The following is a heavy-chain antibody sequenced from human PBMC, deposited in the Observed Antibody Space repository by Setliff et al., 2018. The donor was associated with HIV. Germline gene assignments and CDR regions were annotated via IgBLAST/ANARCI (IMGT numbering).Heavy chain of an antibody. CDR1: GYTFTRYF. V-gene: IGHV1-69*05. J-gene: IGHJ4*02. CDR3: AREDYYDSY. D-gene: IGHD3-22*01. Sequence: SVKVSCKASGYTFTRYFMHCVRQAPGQGLEWMGGIIPIFGTANYAQKFQGRVTITTDESTSTAYMELSSLRSEDTAVYYCAREDYYDSYWGQGTLVTVSS. CDR2: IIPIFGTA.